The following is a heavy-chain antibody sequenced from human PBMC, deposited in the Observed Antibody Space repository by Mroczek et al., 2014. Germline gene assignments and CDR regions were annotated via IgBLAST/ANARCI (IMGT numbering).Heavy chain of an antibody. D-gene: IGHD2-2*01. CDR2: IYFSGST. CDR3: ARHKNFVVVPDN. CDR1: GGSISSSTFY. Sequence: QVQLQQWGPGLVKPSETLSLACTVSGGSISSSTFYWGWIRQPPGKGLEWIGSIYFSGSTYYNPSLKSRVTMSLDTSKNQFSLKLSSVTAADTAVYFCARHKNFVVVPDNWGQGTLVTVSS. J-gene: IGHJ4*02. V-gene: IGHV4-39*01.